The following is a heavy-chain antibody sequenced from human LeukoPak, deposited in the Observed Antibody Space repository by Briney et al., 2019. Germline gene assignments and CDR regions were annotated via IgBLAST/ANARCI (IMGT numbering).Heavy chain of an antibody. CDR3: TRSLNVVVPAAIPAYYGMDV. V-gene: IGHV3-49*04. J-gene: IGHJ6*02. CDR2: IRSKAYGGTT. CDR1: GFTFGDYA. Sequence: SLRLSCTASGFTFGDYAMSWVRQAPGKGLEWVGFIRSKAYGGTTEYAASVKGRFTISRDDSKSIAYLQMNSLKTAATAVYYCTRSLNVVVPAAIPAYYGMDVWGQGTTVTVSS. D-gene: IGHD2-2*02.